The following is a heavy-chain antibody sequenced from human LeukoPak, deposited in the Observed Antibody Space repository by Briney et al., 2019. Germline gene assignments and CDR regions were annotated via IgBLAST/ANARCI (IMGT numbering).Heavy chain of an antibody. Sequence: PGGSLRLSCAASGFTFSSYAMSWVRQAPGKGLEWVSVIYSGGSTYYADSVKGRFTISRDNSKNTLYLQMNSLRAEDTAVYYCARDLRYFGSMDVWGQGTTVTVSS. CDR2: IYSGGST. V-gene: IGHV3-53*01. J-gene: IGHJ6*02. CDR3: ARDLRYFGSMDV. CDR1: GFTFSSYA. D-gene: IGHD3-9*01.